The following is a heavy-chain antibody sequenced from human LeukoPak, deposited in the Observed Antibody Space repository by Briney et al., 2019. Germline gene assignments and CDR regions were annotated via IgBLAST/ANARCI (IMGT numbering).Heavy chain of an antibody. CDR2: INHSGST. V-gene: IGHV4-34*09. J-gene: IGHJ4*02. D-gene: IGHD6-25*01. CDR1: GGSFSGYY. Sequence: PSETLSLTCAVYGGSFSGYYWSWIRQPPGKGLEWIGEINHSGSTNYNPSLKSRLTISVDTSKNQFSLKLNSVTAADTARYYCARHSSGWPLFDHWGLGTLVTVSS. CDR3: ARHSSGWPLFDH.